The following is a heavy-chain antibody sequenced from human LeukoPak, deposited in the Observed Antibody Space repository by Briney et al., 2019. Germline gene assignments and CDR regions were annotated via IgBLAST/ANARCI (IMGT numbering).Heavy chain of an antibody. Sequence: GASVKVSCTASGGTFSSYAISWVRQATGQGLEWMGWMNPNSGNTGYAQKFQGRVTMTRNTSISTAYMELSSLRSEDTAVYYCARGRGSYSHYWGQGTLVTVSS. CDR1: GGTFSSYA. CDR2: MNPNSGNT. D-gene: IGHD3-16*01. J-gene: IGHJ4*02. CDR3: ARGRGSYSHY. V-gene: IGHV1-8*01.